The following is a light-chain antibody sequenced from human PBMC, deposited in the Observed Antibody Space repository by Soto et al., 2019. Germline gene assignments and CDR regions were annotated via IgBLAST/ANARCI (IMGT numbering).Light chain of an antibody. CDR1: SSDIGDYNF. V-gene: IGLV2-14*01. CDR3: SSYTSTSTLYV. CDR2: EVS. Sequence: QSVLTQPASVSGSPGQSITIYCTGTSSDIGDYNFVSWYQQHPGKAPKIIIYEVSNRPSGVSYRFSGSKSGNTASLTISGLQAEDEADYYCSSYTSTSTLYVFGTGTKVTVL. J-gene: IGLJ1*01.